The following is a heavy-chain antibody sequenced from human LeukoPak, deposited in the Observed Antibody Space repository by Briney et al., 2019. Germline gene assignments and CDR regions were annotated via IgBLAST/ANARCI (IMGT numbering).Heavy chain of an antibody. CDR2: IYTSGST. Sequence: PSETLSLTCTVSGGSISSYYWSWIRQPAGKGLEWIGRIYTSGSTNYNPSLKSRVTISVDTSKNQFSLKLSSVTAADTAVYYCARVETLDEIWYFDYWGQGTLVTVSS. CDR1: GGSISSYY. J-gene: IGHJ4*02. D-gene: IGHD3-10*01. V-gene: IGHV4-4*07. CDR3: ARVETLDEIWYFDY.